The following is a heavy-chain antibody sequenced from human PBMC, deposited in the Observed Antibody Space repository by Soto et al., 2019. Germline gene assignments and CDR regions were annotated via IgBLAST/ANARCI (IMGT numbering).Heavy chain of an antibody. CDR1: GFTFSSYG. D-gene: IGHD5-12*01. CDR2: ISYDGSNK. CDR3: AKGAQNIVADY. Sequence: GGSLRLSCAASGFTFSSYGMHWVRQAPGKGLEWVAVISYDGSNKYYADSVKGRFTISRDNSKNTLYLQMNSLRAEDTAVYYCAKGAQNIVADYWGQGTLVTVSS. J-gene: IGHJ4*02. V-gene: IGHV3-30*18.